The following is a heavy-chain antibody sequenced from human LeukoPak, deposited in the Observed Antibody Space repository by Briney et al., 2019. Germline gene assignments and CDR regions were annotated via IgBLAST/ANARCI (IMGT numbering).Heavy chain of an antibody. CDR2: IIPIFGTA. Sequence: ASVKVSCKASGGTFGSYAISWVRQAPGQGLEWMGGIIPIFGTANYAQKFQGRVTITADESTSTAYMELSSLRSEDTAVYYCARVLAATGWFDPWGQGTLVTVSS. V-gene: IGHV1-69*01. J-gene: IGHJ5*02. D-gene: IGHD2-15*01. CDR1: GGTFGSYA. CDR3: ARVLAATGWFDP.